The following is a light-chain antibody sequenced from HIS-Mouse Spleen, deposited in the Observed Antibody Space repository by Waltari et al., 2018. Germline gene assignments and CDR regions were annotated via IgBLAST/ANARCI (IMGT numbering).Light chain of an antibody. CDR1: ALPKRY. CDR3: YSTDSSGNHRV. Sequence: SYELTQPPSVSASPGQTASITCSGDALPKRYAYWYQQKSGQAPELVIFEDSKRPPGIPERFSGSSSGTMATLTISGAQVEDEADYYCYSTDSSGNHRVFGGGTKLTVL. CDR2: EDS. J-gene: IGLJ2*01. V-gene: IGLV3-10*01.